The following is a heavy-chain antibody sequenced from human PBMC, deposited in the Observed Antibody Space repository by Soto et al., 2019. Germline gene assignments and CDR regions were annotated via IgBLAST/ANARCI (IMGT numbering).Heavy chain of an antibody. J-gene: IGHJ4*02. Sequence: EVQLLESGGGLVQPGGSLRLSCAASGFTFSSYAMSWVRQAPWKGLEWVSAISGSGGSTYYADSVKGRFTISRDNSKNTLYLQMNSLRAEDTAVYYCANRQLDLEWLLADYWGQGTLVTVSS. CDR1: GFTFSSYA. V-gene: IGHV3-23*01. CDR2: ISGSGGST. D-gene: IGHD3-3*01. CDR3: ANRQLDLEWLLADY.